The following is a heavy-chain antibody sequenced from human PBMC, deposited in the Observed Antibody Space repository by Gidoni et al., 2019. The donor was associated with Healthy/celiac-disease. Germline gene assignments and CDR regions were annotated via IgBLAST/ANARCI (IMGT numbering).Heavy chain of an antibody. Sequence: EVQLVESGGGLVKPGGSLRLSCAASGFTFSSYSMNWVRQAPGKGLEWVSSISSSSSYIYYADSVKGRFTISRDNAKNSLYLQMNSLRAEDMAVYYCARDTNSYGYMMGYYYYYYGMDVWGQGTTVTVSS. J-gene: IGHJ6*02. CDR3: ARDTNSYGYMMGYYYYYYGMDV. CDR1: GFTFSSYS. CDR2: ISSSSSYI. D-gene: IGHD5-18*01. V-gene: IGHV3-21*01.